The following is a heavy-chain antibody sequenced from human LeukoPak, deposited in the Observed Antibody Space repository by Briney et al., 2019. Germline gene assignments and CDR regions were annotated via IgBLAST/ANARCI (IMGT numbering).Heavy chain of an antibody. CDR2: IYYIGTT. CDR3: ARLAGIYFDY. V-gene: IGHV4-59*08. CDR1: GSSINNYS. D-gene: IGHD6-19*01. Sequence: SETLSLTCSVSGSSINNYSWSWIRQSPGKRLEWIGYIYYIGTTNYNPSLKSRVTISVDTSKNQFSLKLSSVTAADTAVYYCARLAGIYFDYWGQGTLVTVSS. J-gene: IGHJ4*02.